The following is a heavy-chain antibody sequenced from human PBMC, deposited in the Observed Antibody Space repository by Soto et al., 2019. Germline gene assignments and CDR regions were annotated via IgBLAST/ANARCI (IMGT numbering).Heavy chain of an antibody. J-gene: IGHJ4*02. V-gene: IGHV3-64D*08. CDR3: VKSQWELPTPGDYFDY. CDR2: ISSNGGST. CDR1: GFTFSSYA. D-gene: IGHD1-26*01. Sequence: GGSLRLSCSASGFTFSSYAMHWVRQAPGKGLEYVSAISSNGGSTYYADSVKGRFTISRDNSKNTLYLQMSSLRAEDTAVYYCVKSQWELPTPGDYFDYWGQGTLVTVSS.